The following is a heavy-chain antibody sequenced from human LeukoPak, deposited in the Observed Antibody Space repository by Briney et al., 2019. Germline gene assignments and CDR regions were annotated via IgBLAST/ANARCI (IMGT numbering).Heavy chain of an antibody. D-gene: IGHD1-26*01. CDR1: GFTFNNFG. CDR3: ARDGGGSGSYSLLDY. CDR2: ISYDGGDK. J-gene: IGHJ4*02. Sequence: GGSLRLSCAASGFTFNNFGTHWVRQAPGKGLEWVALISYDGGDKYYADSVKGRFTISRDNSKNTLDLQMNSLRVEDTAVYYCARDGGGSGSYSLLDYWGQGTLVTVSS. V-gene: IGHV3-30*03.